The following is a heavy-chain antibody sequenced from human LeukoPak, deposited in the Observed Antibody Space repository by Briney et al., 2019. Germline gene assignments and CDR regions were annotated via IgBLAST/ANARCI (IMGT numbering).Heavy chain of an antibody. CDR2: MYNNGST. CDR1: GASISGCY. Sequence: SETLSPTCTVSGASISGCYWSWIRLPAGKGLEWIGRMYNNGSTNCNPSLKSRVSMSVDTSKNQFSLRLKSVTAADTAVYYCTRDIGSGDYVFFDSWGQGTRVTVSS. J-gene: IGHJ4*02. CDR3: TRDIGSGDYVFFDS. D-gene: IGHD4-17*01. V-gene: IGHV4-4*07.